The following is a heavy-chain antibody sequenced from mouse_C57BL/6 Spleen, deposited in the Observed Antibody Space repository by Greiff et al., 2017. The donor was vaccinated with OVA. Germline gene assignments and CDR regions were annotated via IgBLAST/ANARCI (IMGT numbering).Heavy chain of an antibody. J-gene: IGHJ4*01. CDR2: IDPNSGGT. CDR1: GYTFTSYW. D-gene: IGHD2-4*01. V-gene: IGHV1-72*01. CDR3: ARFRDDYDDYAMDY. Sequence: QVHVKQPGAELVKPGASVKLSCKASGYTFTSYWMHWVKQRPGRGLEWIGRIDPNSGGTKYNEKFKSKATLTVDKPSSTAYMQLSSLTSEDSAVYYCARFRDDYDDYAMDYWGQGTSVTVSS.